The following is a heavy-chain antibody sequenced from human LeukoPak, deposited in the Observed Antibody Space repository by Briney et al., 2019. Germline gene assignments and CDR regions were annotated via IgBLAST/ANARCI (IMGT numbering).Heavy chain of an antibody. Sequence: SETLSLTCTVSGGSISSYYWSWIRQPPGKGLEWIGYIYYSGSTNYNPSLKSRVTKSVDTSKNQFSLKLSSVTAADTAVYYCARAVAGTANFQHWGQGTLVTVSS. V-gene: IGHV4-59*01. CDR2: IYYSGST. CDR3: ARAVAGTANFQH. CDR1: GGSISSYY. D-gene: IGHD6-19*01. J-gene: IGHJ1*01.